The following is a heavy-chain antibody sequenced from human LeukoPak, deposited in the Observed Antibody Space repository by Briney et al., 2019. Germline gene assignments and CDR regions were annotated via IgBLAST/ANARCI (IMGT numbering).Heavy chain of an antibody. J-gene: IGHJ4*02. V-gene: IGHV1-24*01. Sequence: GSLKVSCKVSGYTLTEISMHWVRQAPGQGLEWMGGFNPEDVETIYARSFQGRLTVTEDTSTDTAYMELSSLRAEDTAMYYCATEIVGYGDVHYFDSWGQGTLVTVSS. D-gene: IGHD4-17*01. CDR2: FNPEDVET. CDR3: ATEIVGYGDVHYFDS. CDR1: GYTLTEIS.